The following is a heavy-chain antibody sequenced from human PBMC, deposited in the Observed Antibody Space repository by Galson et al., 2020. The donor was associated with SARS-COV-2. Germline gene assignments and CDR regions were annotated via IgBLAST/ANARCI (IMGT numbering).Heavy chain of an antibody. Sequence: GGSLRLSCAASGFTFSSYAMSWVRQAPGKGLEWVAAISDSGGTTYYADSVEGRFTIFSDHSKNTLDLQMNSLRDEDTAIYYCAKGPWERYYFGSGSVYFDYWGQGTLVTVSS. V-gene: IGHV3-23*01. D-gene: IGHD3-10*01. CDR1: GFTFSSYA. CDR3: AKGPWERYYFGSGSVYFDY. CDR2: ISDSGGTT. J-gene: IGHJ4*02.